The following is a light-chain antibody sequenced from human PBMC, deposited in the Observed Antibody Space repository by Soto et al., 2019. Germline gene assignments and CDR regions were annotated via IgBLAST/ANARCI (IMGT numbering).Light chain of an antibody. CDR3: PQYDSSPRT. J-gene: IGKJ1*01. CDR2: GAS. V-gene: IGKV3-20*01. Sequence: IVLTQSPGTLSLSPGERATLSCGASQSVSNNYLAWYQQKPGQAPRLLIYGASNMATGIPDRFSGGGSGTDFTLTIRRLEPEDFAVYYCPQYDSSPRTLGQGT. CDR1: QSVSNNY.